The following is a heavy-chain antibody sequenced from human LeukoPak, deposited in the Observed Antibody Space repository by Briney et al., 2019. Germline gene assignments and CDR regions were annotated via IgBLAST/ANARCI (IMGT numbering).Heavy chain of an antibody. CDR3: ATVGYYYDSSGYNFDY. CDR1: GGSISRYY. D-gene: IGHD3-22*01. Sequence: TSSETLSLTCTVSGGSISRYYWSWIRQPPGKGLEWIGYIYYSGSTNYNPSLKSRVTISVDTSKNQFSLKLSSVTAADTAVYYCATVGYYYDSSGYNFDYWGQGTLVTVSS. J-gene: IGHJ4*02. V-gene: IGHV4-59*08. CDR2: IYYSGST.